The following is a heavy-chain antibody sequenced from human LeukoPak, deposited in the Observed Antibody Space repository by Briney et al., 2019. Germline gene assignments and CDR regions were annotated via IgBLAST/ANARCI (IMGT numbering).Heavy chain of an antibody. Sequence: PVGSLRLSCSASGFTLSDHYMNWIRQAPGKGLEWISYISSRGSATYYADSVKGRFTISRDNAKNSLYLQMNSLRVKDTAVYYCARDLKLGTSYEFDYWGQGTLVTVSS. D-gene: IGHD1-7*01. J-gene: IGHJ4*02. CDR1: GFTLSDHY. CDR3: ARDLKLGTSYEFDY. CDR2: ISSRGSAT. V-gene: IGHV3-11*04.